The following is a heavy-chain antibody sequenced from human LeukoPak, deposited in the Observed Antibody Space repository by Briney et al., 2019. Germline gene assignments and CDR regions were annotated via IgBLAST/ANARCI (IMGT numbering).Heavy chain of an antibody. Sequence: PGGSLRLSCAASGFTFSSYAMHWVRQAPGKGLEYVSAISSNGGSTYYANSVKGRFTISRDNSKNTLYLQMGSLRAEDMAVYYCARGRSAAYSSGWYSWGQGTPVTVSS. CDR2: ISSNGGST. J-gene: IGHJ4*02. CDR1: GFTFSSYA. CDR3: ARGRSAAYSSGWYS. V-gene: IGHV3-64*01. D-gene: IGHD6-19*01.